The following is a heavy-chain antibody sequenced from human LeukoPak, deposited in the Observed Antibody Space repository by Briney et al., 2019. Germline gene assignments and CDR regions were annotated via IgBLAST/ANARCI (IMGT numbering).Heavy chain of an antibody. CDR2: IYPGDSDT. CDR1: GYSFTSYW. CDR3: ARPAVTMVRGACFDY. V-gene: IGHV5-51*01. Sequence: GESLKISCKGSGYSFTSYWIGWVRQMPGKGLEWMGIIYPGDSDTRYSPSFQGQVTISADKSISTAYLQWSSLKASDTAMYYCARPAVTMVRGACFDYWGQGTLVTVSS. J-gene: IGHJ4*02. D-gene: IGHD3-10*01.